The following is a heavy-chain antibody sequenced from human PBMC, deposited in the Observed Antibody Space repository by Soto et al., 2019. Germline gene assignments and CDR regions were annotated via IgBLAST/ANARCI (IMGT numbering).Heavy chain of an antibody. CDR1: GGTFSSYA. Sequence: QVQLVQSGAEVKKPGSAAKVSCKAAGGTFSSYAISWVRQAPGQGLEWMGGIIPIFGTATYAQKFQGRVTITAAESTSTAYMELSSLRSEDTAVYYCARDRGGYYYYGMDVWGQGTKLTVSS. D-gene: IGHD3-10*01. CDR3: ARDRGGYYYYGMDV. CDR2: IIPIFGTA. J-gene: IGHJ6*02. V-gene: IGHV1-69*12.